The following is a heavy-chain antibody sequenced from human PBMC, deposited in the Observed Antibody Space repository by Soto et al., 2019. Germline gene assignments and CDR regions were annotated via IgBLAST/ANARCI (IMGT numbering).Heavy chain of an antibody. D-gene: IGHD6-19*01. V-gene: IGHV4-39*02. CDR1: GVSISGSVNY. J-gene: IGHJ4*02. CDR2: VYHSGTT. CDR3: AATSSGGSLAGDY. Sequence: PSETLSLTCTVSGVSISGSVNYWGWIRQPPGKGLEWIGSVYHSGTTYYNPSPKGRVTVSADTSKNHFSLRLSSVTAADTAVYYCAATSSGGSLAGDYWGLGILVTVSS.